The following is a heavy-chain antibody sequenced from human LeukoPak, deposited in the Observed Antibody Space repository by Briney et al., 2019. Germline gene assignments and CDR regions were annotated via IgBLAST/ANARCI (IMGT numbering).Heavy chain of an antibody. CDR1: DFTFSSYA. CDR2: ISGSGGST. J-gene: IGHJ4*02. V-gene: IGHV3-23*01. Sequence: PGGSLRLSCAASDFTFSSYAMTWVRQAPGKGLEWVSSISGSGGSTYYADSVKGRFTVSRDDSKNTLFLQMNSLRLEDTAVYYCARGIDYAEGFWGQGTLVTVSS. D-gene: IGHD4-17*01. CDR3: ARGIDYAEGF.